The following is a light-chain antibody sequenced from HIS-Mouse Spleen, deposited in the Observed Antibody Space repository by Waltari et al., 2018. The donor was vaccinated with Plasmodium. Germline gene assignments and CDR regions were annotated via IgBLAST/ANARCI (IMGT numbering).Light chain of an antibody. J-gene: IGLJ2*01. CDR2: EMN. CDR3: GTWDSSLSAGVV. Sequence: QSVLTQPPSVSAAPGQKVTISCSGSSSNIGNNYVSWYQQLPGTAPKLLIYEMNKRPSGIPDRFSGSKSGTSATLGITGLQTGDEADYYCGTWDSSLSAGVVFGGGTKLTVL. CDR1: SSNIGNNY. V-gene: IGLV1-51*01.